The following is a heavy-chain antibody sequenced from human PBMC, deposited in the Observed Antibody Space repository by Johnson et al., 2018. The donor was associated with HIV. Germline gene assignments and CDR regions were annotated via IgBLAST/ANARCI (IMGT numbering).Heavy chain of an antibody. CDR1: GFTFDEFDDYG. D-gene: IGHD3-22*01. V-gene: IGHV3-20*04. CDR2: ISGSGGST. J-gene: IGHJ3*02. Sequence: EVQLVESGGGVVQPGGSLRLSCAASGFTFDEFDDYGMSWVRQAPGKGLEWVSAISGSGGSTGYADSVKGRFTISRDNAKNSLYLQMNGLRAEDTAVYYCARDRSRTSPGYYDSSGYYRGDAFDIWGQGTMVTVSS. CDR3: ARDRSRTSPGYYDSSGYYRGDAFDI.